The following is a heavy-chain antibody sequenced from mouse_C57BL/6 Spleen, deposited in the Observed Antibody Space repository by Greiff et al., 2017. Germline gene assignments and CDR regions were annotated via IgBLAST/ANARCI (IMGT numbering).Heavy chain of an antibody. Sequence: QVQLKQPGAELVMPGASVKLSCKASGYTFTSYWMHWVKQRPGQGLEWIGEIDPSDSYTNYNQKFKGKSTLTVDKSSSTAYMQLSSLTSEDSAVYYCARGPPWDYWGQGTSVTVSS. CDR1: GYTFTSYW. CDR2: IDPSDSYT. V-gene: IGHV1-69*01. J-gene: IGHJ4*01. CDR3: ARGPPWDY.